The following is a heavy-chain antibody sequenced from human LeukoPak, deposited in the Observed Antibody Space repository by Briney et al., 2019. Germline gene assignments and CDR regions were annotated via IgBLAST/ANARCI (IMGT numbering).Heavy chain of an antibody. V-gene: IGHV4-59*08. D-gene: IGHD4-17*01. Sequence: SETLSLTCTVSGGSISSDYWSWIRQPPGKGLEWIGYIYYSGSTSYNPSLRSRVTISVDTSKNQFSLRLKSVTAADTAVYYCARVMFSYGVPHYYYYMDVWGKGTTVTVSS. CDR2: IYYSGST. CDR1: GGSISSDY. J-gene: IGHJ6*03. CDR3: ARVMFSYGVPHYYYYMDV.